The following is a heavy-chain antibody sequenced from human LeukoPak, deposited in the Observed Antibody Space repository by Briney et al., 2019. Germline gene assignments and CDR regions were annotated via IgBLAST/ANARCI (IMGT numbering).Heavy chain of an antibody. CDR2: ISYDGSNK. J-gene: IGHJ6*03. CDR1: GFTFSSYG. Sequence: GGSLRLSCAASGFTFSSYGMHWVRQAPGKGLEWVAVISYDGSNKYYADSVKGRFTISRDNSKNTLYLQMNSLRAEDTAVYYCAKDRCSNGVGCYYYYMDVWGKGTTVTISS. D-gene: IGHD2-8*01. V-gene: IGHV3-30*18. CDR3: AKDRCSNGVGCYYYYMDV.